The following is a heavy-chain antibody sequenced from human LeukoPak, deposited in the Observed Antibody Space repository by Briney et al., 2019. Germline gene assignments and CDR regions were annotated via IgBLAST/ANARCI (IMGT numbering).Heavy chain of an antibody. CDR1: GYTFTDHY. J-gene: IGHJ4*02. D-gene: IGHD1-26*01. V-gene: IGHV1-2*02. CDR2: INPNSGGT. CDR3: ARVTYSGSYIYSLGY. Sequence: ASVKVSCKASGYTFTDHYLHWVRQAPGQGLEWMGWINPNSGGTNYAQKFQGRVTMTRDTSISTAYMELSRLRSDDTAVYYCARVTYSGSYIYSLGYWGQGTLVTVSS.